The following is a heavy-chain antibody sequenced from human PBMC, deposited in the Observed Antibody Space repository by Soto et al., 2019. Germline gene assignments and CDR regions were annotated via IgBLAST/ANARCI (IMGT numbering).Heavy chain of an antibody. CDR3: AKDPKCCTIGSHFLDNWFDP. D-gene: IGHD2-8*01. J-gene: IGHJ5*02. Sequence: GGALSLSCAASGCTVSNYGMHWVRQTPGKGLEWVAVISYDGSHQFYTDSVKGRFTISRDNSKNTLYLQMNSLKTEDTAMYYCAKDPKCCTIGSHFLDNWFDPWGQGTLVTVSS. CDR1: GCTVSNYG. V-gene: IGHV3-30*18. CDR2: ISYDGSHQ.